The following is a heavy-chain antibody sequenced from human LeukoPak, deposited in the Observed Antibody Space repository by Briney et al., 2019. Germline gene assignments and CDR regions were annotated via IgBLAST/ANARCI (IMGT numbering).Heavy chain of an antibody. CDR3: VRDIDH. J-gene: IGHJ4*02. Sequence: PGGSLRLSCAASGFRFGTYWMSWVRQAPGKGLEWVANINEDGSQKDYLDSVKGRFTISRDNAKDSLYLQMSSLRAEDAAIYYCVRDIDHWGQGTLVTVSS. CDR2: INEDGSQK. CDR1: GFRFGTYW. V-gene: IGHV3-7*04.